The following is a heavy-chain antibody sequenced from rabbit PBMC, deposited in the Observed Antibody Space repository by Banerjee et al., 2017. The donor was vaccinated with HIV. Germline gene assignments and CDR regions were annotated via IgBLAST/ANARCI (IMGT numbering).Heavy chain of an antibody. J-gene: IGHJ3*01. CDR2: IWTGSSGGT. Sequence: QEQLVESGGGLVQPGGSLTLTCTASGFDLSSGYDMCWVRQAPGKGLEWIACIWTGSSGGTWYARWAKGRFTISKTSSTTVTLQMTGLTAADTATYFCASHADRSWWFTRLDLWGQGTLVTVS. D-gene: IGHD4-2*01. CDR3: ASHADRSWWFTRLDL. CDR1: GFDLSSGYD. V-gene: IGHV1S45*01.